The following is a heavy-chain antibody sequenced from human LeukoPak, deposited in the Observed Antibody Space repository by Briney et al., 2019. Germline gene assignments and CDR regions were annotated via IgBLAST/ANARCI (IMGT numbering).Heavy chain of an antibody. CDR3: ASGGSSAVPDY. V-gene: IGHV4-34*01. J-gene: IGHJ4*02. D-gene: IGHD6-6*01. CDR2: INHSGST. Sequence: PSETLSLTCAVYGGSFGGYYWSWIRQPPGKGLEWIGEINHSGSTNYNPSLKSRVTISVDTSKNQFSLKLSSVTAADTAVYYCASGGSSAVPDYWGQGTLVTVSS. CDR1: GGSFGGYY.